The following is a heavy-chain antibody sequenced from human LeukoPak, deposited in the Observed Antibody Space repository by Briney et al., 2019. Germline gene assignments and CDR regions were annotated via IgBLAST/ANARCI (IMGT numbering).Heavy chain of an antibody. CDR2: INPGGGST. CDR3: ARDGPDYGDYAAFDI. D-gene: IGHD4-17*01. Sequence: GASVKVSCKASGYTFTSYYMHWVRQAPGQGLEWMGIINPGGGSTSYAQKFQGRVTMTRDTSTSTVYMELSSLRSEDTAVYYCARDGPDYGDYAAFDIWGQRTMGTVSS. V-gene: IGHV1-46*01. CDR1: GYTFTSYY. J-gene: IGHJ3*02.